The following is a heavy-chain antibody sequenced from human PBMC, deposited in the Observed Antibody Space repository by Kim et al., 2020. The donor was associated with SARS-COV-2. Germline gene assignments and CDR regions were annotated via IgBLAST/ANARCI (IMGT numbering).Heavy chain of an antibody. CDR2: IKQDGSEK. D-gene: IGHD3-10*01. CDR3: ARVGPGPVYYGMDV. J-gene: IGHJ6*02. CDR1: GFTFSSYW. V-gene: IGHV3-7*03. Sequence: GGSLRLSGAASGFTFSSYWMSWVRQAPGKGLEWVANIKQDGSEKYYVDSVKGRFTISRDNAKNSLYLQMNSLRAEDTAVYYCARVGPGPVYYGMDVWGQGTTVTVSS.